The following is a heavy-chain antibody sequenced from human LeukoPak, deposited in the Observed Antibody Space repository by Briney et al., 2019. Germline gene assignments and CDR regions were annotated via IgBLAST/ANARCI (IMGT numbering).Heavy chain of an antibody. Sequence: GGSLRLSCAASGFTFSSYGMQWVRQAPGKGLEWAAVISYDGSKKYYADSVKSRFTISRDNAKNSLYLQMNSLRAEDTAVYYCARSGRGVDSFYFYMDVWGKGTTVTVSS. D-gene: IGHD3-10*01. CDR2: ISYDGSKK. CDR3: ARSGRGVDSFYFYMDV. V-gene: IGHV3-30*03. J-gene: IGHJ6*03. CDR1: GFTFSSYG.